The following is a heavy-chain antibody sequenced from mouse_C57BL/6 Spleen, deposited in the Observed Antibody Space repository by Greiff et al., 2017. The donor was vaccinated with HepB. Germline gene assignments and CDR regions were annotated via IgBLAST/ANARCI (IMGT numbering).Heavy chain of an antibody. CDR1: GYTFTSYG. D-gene: IGHD2-3*01. J-gene: IGHJ3*01. CDR2: IYPRSGNT. Sequence: QVQLQQSGAELARPGASVKLSCKASGYTFTSYGISWVKQRTGQGLEWIGEIYPRSGNTYYNEKFKGKATLTADKSSSTAYMELRSLTSEDSAVYFCARSEDGYYGWFAYWGQRTLVTVSA. CDR3: ARSEDGYYGWFAY. V-gene: IGHV1-81*01.